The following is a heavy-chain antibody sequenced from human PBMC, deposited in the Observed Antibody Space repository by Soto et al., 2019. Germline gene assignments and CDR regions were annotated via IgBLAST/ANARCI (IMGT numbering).Heavy chain of an antibody. J-gene: IGHJ4*02. CDR3: ARARGFSYGSRFDF. CDR2: ISSDGSIT. CDR1: GFTFSTYA. D-gene: IGHD5-18*01. V-gene: IGHV3-30-3*01. Sequence: HPGGSLRLSCAASGFTFSTYAIHWVRQAPGKGLEWVALISSDGSITYYAGFVKGRFTVSRDNSKNTLYLQMDSLKTEDTAVYYCARARGFSYGSRFDFWGQGALVTVSS.